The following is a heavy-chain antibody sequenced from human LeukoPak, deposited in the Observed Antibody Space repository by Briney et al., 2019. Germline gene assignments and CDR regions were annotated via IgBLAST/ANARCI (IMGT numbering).Heavy chain of an antibody. D-gene: IGHD4-23*01. CDR1: GGSISSYY. CDR2: IYDSGST. CDR3: ARSWELYYFDY. V-gene: IGHV4-59*01. Sequence: SETLSLTCTVSGGSISSYYWSWIRQPPGKGLVWFGYIYDSGSTSYNPSLKSRVTISVDTSKNQFSLKLSSVTAADTAVYYCARSWELYYFDYWGQGTLVTVSS. J-gene: IGHJ4*02.